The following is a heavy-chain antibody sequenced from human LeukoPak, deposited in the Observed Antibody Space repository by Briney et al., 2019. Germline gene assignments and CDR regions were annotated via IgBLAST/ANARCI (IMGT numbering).Heavy chain of an antibody. CDR2: ISSSSSTI. V-gene: IGHV3-48*02. CDR1: GFTFSSYY. J-gene: IGHJ4*02. Sequence: GGSLRLSCVASGFTFSSYYMSWVRQAPGKGLEWVSYISSSSSTIYYADSVKGRFTISRDNAKNSLYLQMNSLRDEDTAVYYCARDDVVVPAAPTIGIDYWGQGTLVTVSS. CDR3: ARDDVVVPAAPTIGIDY. D-gene: IGHD2-2*01.